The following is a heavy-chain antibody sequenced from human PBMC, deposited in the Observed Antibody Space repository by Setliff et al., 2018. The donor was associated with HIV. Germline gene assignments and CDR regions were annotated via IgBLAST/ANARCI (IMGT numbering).Heavy chain of an antibody. J-gene: IGHJ3*01. Sequence: GGSLRLSCAASGFTVSSHYMSWVRQAPGKGLEWVSTIYSDGSTYHADSVKGRFTLSRDTSKNTLYLEMSGLRAEDTAIYYCAKPTSGMYPRSFDLWGQGTMVTVSS. CDR2: IYSDGST. CDR1: GFTVSSHY. D-gene: IGHD1-1*01. V-gene: IGHV3-53*01. CDR3: AKPTSGMYPRSFDL.